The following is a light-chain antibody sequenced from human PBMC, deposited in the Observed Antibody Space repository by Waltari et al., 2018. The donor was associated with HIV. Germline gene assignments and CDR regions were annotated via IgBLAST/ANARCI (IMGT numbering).Light chain of an antibody. CDR3: CSYADNYPVV. CDR2: DVN. CDR1: SSDVGGYNY. Sequence: LTQPRSVYGSPGQSVTISCTGTSSDVGGYNYVSWYQHHPGKAPKFMIYDVNKRPSGVPDRFSGSKSGNTASLTISGLQAEDEADYYCCSYADNYPVVFGGGTKLTVL. V-gene: IGLV2-11*01. J-gene: IGLJ2*01.